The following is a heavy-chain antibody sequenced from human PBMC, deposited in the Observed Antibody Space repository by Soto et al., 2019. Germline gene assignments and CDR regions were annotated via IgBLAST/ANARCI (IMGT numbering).Heavy chain of an antibody. V-gene: IGHV2-26*03. Sequence: LTLTCTSRWLSHRYDRMGVSWIRQPPGKALEWLAHIFSNDEKSYSTSLKSRLTISKDTSKSQVVLTMTNMDPVDTATYYCARVPNYDFWSGSTHYYYSGMEVWGQGTTFT. CDR2: IFSNDEK. CDR1: WLSHRYDRMG. J-gene: IGHJ6*02. D-gene: IGHD3-3*01. CDR3: ARVPNYDFWSGSTHYYYSGMEV.